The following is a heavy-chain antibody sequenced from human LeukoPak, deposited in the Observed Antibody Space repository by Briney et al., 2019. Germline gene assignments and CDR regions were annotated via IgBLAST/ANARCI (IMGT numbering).Heavy chain of an antibody. J-gene: IGHJ4*02. D-gene: IGHD6-19*01. CDR3: ARDTPAGAVAFDY. V-gene: IGHV1-69*05. CDR1: GGTFSSYA. CDR2: IIPIFGTA. Sequence: SVKVSCKASGGTFSSYAISRVRQAPGQGLEWMGRIIPIFGTANYAQKFQGRVTITTDESTSTAYMELSSLRSEDTAVYYCARDTPAGAVAFDYWGQGTLVTVSS.